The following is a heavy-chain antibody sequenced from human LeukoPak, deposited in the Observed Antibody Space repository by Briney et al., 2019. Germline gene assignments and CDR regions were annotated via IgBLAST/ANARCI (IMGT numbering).Heavy chain of an antibody. Sequence: GRSLRLSCAASGFTFSSYGMHWVRQAPGQGLEYVSAIGSNGGSTYYANSVKGRFTISRDNSKNTLYLQMGSLRIEDMAVYYCASSPPTGTTWYFDLWGRGTLVTVSS. V-gene: IGHV3-64*01. CDR2: IGSNGGST. CDR1: GFTFSSYG. D-gene: IGHD1/OR15-1a*01. J-gene: IGHJ2*01. CDR3: ASSPPTGTTWYFDL.